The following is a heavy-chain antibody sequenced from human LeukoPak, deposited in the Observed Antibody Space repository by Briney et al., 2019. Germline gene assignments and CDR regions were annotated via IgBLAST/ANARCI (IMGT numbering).Heavy chain of an antibody. D-gene: IGHD6-13*01. Sequence: PGGSLRLSCAASGFTFSSYAMSWVRQAPGKGLEWVANIKQDGSVKYYVDSVKGRFTTSRDNAKNSLYLQMNSLRAEDTAVYYCARIGYSSSCTDYWGQGTLVTVSS. J-gene: IGHJ4*02. CDR2: IKQDGSVK. CDR3: ARIGYSSSCTDY. V-gene: IGHV3-7*01. CDR1: GFTFSSYA.